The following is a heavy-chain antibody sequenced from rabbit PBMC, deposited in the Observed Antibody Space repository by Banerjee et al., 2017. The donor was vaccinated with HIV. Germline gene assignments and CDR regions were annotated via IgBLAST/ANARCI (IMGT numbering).Heavy chain of an antibody. J-gene: IGHJ4*01. Sequence: QSLEESGGDLVQPGASLALTCKASGFTISSSYDMCWVRQAPGKGLEWIGCIYTGSDSTYYASWAKGRFTISKTSSNTVTLQMTSLTAADTATYFCARDERDAAHGGYGYGGFDLWGQGTLVTVS. CDR3: ARDERDAAHGGYGYGGFDL. D-gene: IGHD6-1*01. V-gene: IGHV1S40*01. CDR1: GFTISSSYD. CDR2: IYTGSDST.